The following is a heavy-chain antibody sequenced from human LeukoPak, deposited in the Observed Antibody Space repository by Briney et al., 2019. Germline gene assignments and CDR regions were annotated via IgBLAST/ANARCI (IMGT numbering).Heavy chain of an antibody. D-gene: IGHD3-22*01. V-gene: IGHV3-74*01. CDR2: INSDGSST. CDR1: GFTFSTYW. Sequence: GGSLRLSCVASGFTFSTYWMSWVRQAPGKGLVWVSRINSDGSSTSYADSVKGRFTISRDNAKNTLYLQMNSLRAEDTAVYYCARDATRSYDSSGYYSGAFDIWGQGTMVTVSS. J-gene: IGHJ3*02. CDR3: ARDATRSYDSSGYYSGAFDI.